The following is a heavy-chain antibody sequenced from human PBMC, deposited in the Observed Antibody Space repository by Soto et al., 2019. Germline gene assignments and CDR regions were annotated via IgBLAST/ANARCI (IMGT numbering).Heavy chain of an antibody. J-gene: IGHJ2*01. CDR1: GFTFSIYG. D-gene: IGHD3-16*01. Sequence: QVQLVESGGGVVQPGRSLRLSCAASGFTFSIYGMHWVRQAPGKGLEWVAGTSYDGNKKFNAESVKDRFTISRDNSKNTLYLQMNSLRPEDTAVYYCAKVGPGGSPPNWYFDLWGRGTLVTVSS. CDR3: AKVGPGGSPPNWYFDL. V-gene: IGHV3-30*18. CDR2: TSYDGNKK.